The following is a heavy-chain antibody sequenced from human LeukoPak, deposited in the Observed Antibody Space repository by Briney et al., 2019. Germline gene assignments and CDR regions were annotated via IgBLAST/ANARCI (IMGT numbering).Heavy chain of an antibody. Sequence: GGSLRLSCAASAFTFSNYWMSWVRQAPGKGLEWVANIKKDGSEINYVDSVEGRFTISRDNAKNSLYLQMNSLTVDDTAVYYCARDRGYSSFDYWGQGTLVTVSS. CDR2: IKKDGSEI. CDR1: AFTFSNYW. V-gene: IGHV3-7*01. D-gene: IGHD4-23*01. J-gene: IGHJ4*02. CDR3: ARDRGYSSFDY.